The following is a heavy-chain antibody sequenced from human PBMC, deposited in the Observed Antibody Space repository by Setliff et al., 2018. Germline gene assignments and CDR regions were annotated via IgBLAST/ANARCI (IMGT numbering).Heavy chain of an antibody. J-gene: IGHJ4*02. CDR1: GFTFSSYG. Sequence: PGGSLRLSCAASGFTFSSYGMHWVRQAPGKGLEWVAVIWYDGSTIYYADSVKGRFTISRDNAKNSLYLQMNSLRAEDTAVYYCARDGGEYWGQGTLVTVSS. CDR2: IWYDGSTI. V-gene: IGHV3-33*01. D-gene: IGHD3-16*01. CDR3: ARDGGEY.